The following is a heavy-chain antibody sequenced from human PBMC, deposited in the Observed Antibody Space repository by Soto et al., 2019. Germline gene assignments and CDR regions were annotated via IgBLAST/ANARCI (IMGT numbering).Heavy chain of an antibody. D-gene: IGHD6-13*01. CDR1: GYSFTSYW. J-gene: IGHJ6*02. V-gene: IGHV5-10-1*01. Sequence: PGECLKSSGKGSGYSFTSYWISWVRQMPGKGREWMGRIDPSDSYTNYSPSFQGHVTISADKSISTAYLQWSSLKASDTAMYYCARQHLSAAGQPYYYYYYGMDVWGQGTTVTVSS. CDR2: IDPSDSYT. CDR3: ARQHLSAAGQPYYYYYYGMDV.